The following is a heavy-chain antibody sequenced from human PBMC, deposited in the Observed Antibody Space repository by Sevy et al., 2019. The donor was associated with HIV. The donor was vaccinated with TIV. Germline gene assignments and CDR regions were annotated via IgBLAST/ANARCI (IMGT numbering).Heavy chain of an antibody. CDR1: GFTFDDFA. Sequence: GGCLRLSCAASGFTFDDFAMHWVRQVPGKGLEWVSGLNWDSGSVAYADSVKGRFTISRDNAKNALFLQTNSLRAEDTALYYCAKDIGATGIAVVANWGQGIQVTVSS. D-gene: IGHD6-19*01. J-gene: IGHJ4*02. CDR2: LNWDSGSV. V-gene: IGHV3-9*01. CDR3: AKDIGATGIAVVAN.